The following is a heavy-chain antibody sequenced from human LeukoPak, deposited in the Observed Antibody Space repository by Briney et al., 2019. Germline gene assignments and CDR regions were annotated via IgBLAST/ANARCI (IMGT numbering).Heavy chain of an antibody. CDR3: ARGSGWLDR. D-gene: IGHD6-19*01. J-gene: IGHJ5*02. Sequence: GGSLRLSCAASMVTPSNTSMSGGCPTPGEGGEWVAVIYSVGTTYYAASVKGRFTISRDNSKTTLYLQMNSLRAEDTAVYYCARGSGWLDRWGQGTLVTVSS. CDR1: MVTPSNTS. V-gene: IGHV3-53*01. CDR2: IYSVGTT.